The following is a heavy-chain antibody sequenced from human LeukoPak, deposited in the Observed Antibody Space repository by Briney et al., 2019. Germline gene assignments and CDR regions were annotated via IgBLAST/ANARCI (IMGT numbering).Heavy chain of an antibody. D-gene: IGHD2-2*01. CDR2: INHSGST. V-gene: IGHV4-34*01. CDR3: ARVLIGCSSTSCYGGYYYYGMDV. Sequence: SETLSLTCAVYGVSFSGYYWSWIRQPPGKGLEWIGEINHSGSTNYNPSLKSRVTISVDTSKNQFSLKLSSVTAADTAVYYRARVLIGCSSTSCYGGYYYYGMDVWGQGTTVTVSS. CDR1: GVSFSGYY. J-gene: IGHJ6*02.